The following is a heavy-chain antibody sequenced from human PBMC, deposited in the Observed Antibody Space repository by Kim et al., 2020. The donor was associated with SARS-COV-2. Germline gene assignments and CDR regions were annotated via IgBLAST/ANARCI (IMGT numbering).Heavy chain of an antibody. CDR1: GYTFTSYG. Sequence: ASVKVSCKASGYTFTSYGISWVRQAPGQGLEWMGWISAYNGNTNYAQKLQGRVTMTTDTSTSTAYMELRSLRSDDTAVYYCARDLGYYYDSSGYYLIDYWGQGTLVTVSS. CDR2: ISAYNGNT. J-gene: IGHJ4*02. CDR3: ARDLGYYYDSSGYYLIDY. D-gene: IGHD3-22*01. V-gene: IGHV1-18*04.